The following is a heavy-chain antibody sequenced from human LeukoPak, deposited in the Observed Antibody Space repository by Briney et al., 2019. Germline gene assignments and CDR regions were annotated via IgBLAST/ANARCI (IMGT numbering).Heavy chain of an antibody. V-gene: IGHV1-69*04. Sequence: SVKVSCKASGGTFSSYAISWVRQAPGQGLEWMGRIIPIFGIANYAQKFQGRVTITADKSTSTAYMELSSLRSEDTAVYYCAEIAVAGSGEHDYWGQGTLVTVS. CDR1: GGTFSSYA. D-gene: IGHD6-19*01. CDR3: AEIAVAGSGEHDY. CDR2: IIPIFGIA. J-gene: IGHJ4*02.